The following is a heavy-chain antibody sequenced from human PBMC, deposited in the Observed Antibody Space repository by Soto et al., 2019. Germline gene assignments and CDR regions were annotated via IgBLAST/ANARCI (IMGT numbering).Heavy chain of an antibody. J-gene: IGHJ6*02. D-gene: IGHD3-3*01. CDR2: ITWNSRVL. V-gene: IGHV3-9*01. CDR3: ARVGLRFLEWLFNPGYGMDV. CDR1: GLNFDDFA. Sequence: PGGSLRLSCVGTGLNFDDFAMHWVRQAPGKGLEWVSGITWNSRVLAYADSVKGRFTISRDNARNSLYLQLNSLRAEDTAVYYCARVGLRFLEWLFNPGYGMDVWGQGTTVTVSS.